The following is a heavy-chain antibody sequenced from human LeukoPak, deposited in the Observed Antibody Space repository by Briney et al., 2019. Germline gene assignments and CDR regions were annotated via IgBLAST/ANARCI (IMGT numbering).Heavy chain of an antibody. V-gene: IGHV4-39*01. CDR1: GGSISSSSYY. D-gene: IGHD1-26*01. J-gene: IGHJ4*02. CDR3: ASFAGLLGQYYFDY. CDR2: VYYSGST. Sequence: SETLSLTCTVSGGSISSSSYYWGWIRQPPGKGLEWIGSVYYSGSTYYNPSLKSRVTISVDTSKNQFSLKLSSVTAADTAVYYCASFAGLLGQYYFDYWGQGTLVTVSS.